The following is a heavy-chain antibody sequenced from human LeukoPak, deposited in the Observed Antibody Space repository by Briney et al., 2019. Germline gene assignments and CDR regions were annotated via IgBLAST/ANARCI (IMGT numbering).Heavy chain of an antibody. J-gene: IGHJ4*02. CDR2: ISGSGNRT. D-gene: IGHD4/OR15-4a*01. CDR3: ARGGGLWFDY. V-gene: IGHV3-23*01. Sequence: GGSLRLSCAASGFTFSSYAMSWVRQAPGKGLEWVSTISGSGNRTYYAQSVKGRFTLSRDKSKNMVYLQMNSLRVEETAVYYCARGGGLWFDYWGQGTLVTVSS. CDR1: GFTFSSYA.